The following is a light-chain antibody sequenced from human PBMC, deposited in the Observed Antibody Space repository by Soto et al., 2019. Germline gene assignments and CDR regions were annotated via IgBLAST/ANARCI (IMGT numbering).Light chain of an antibody. CDR1: SSDVGTYNY. CDR3: GSYTSSNTHV. J-gene: IGLJ1*01. Sequence: QSALTQPASVSGSPGQSITISCTGTSSDVGTYNYVSWYQQHPDNAPKLMIYEVSDRPSGVSNRFSGSKSGNTASLTISGLQAEDEADYYCGSYTSSNTHVFGTGTKVTVL. V-gene: IGLV2-14*01. CDR2: EVS.